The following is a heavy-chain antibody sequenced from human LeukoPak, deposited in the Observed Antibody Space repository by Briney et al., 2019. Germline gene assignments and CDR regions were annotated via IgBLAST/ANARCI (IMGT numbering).Heavy chain of an antibody. Sequence: GGSLRLSCAASGFTFSRYNMNWVRQAPGRGLEWLSYISSSSSTIYYADSVKGRFTISRDNSKTSLYLQMNSLRAEDTAIYYCARGVVTYDYWGQGTLVTVSS. CDR1: GFTFSRYN. V-gene: IGHV3-48*01. CDR3: ARGVVTYDY. J-gene: IGHJ4*02. D-gene: IGHD3-10*01. CDR2: ISSSSSTI.